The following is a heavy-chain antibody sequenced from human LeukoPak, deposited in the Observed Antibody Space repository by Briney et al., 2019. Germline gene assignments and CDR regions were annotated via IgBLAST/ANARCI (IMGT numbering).Heavy chain of an antibody. CDR2: ISYDGSNK. CDR3: ASPTTVRARFDY. J-gene: IGHJ4*02. Sequence: PGGSLRLSCAASGFTFSSYGMHWVRQAPGKGLEWVAVISYDGSNKYYADSVKGRFTISRDNSKGTLYLQMNSLRAEDTAVYYCASPTTVRARFDYWGQGTLVTVSS. D-gene: IGHD4-11*01. CDR1: GFTFSSYG. V-gene: IGHV3-30*03.